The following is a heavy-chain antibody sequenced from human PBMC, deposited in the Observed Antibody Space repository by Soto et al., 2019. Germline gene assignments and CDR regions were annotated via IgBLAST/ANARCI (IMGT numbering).Heavy chain of an antibody. Sequence: EVQVLESGGGLVQPGWSLRLSCVGSGFTFSSHVMTWVRQAPGTGLEWVSSISANGGSTYYAESVMGRFTITRDNSRNTLSLQMRRLRAEDTAVYYCAKSNDSTYMEGYWVQGTLVTVSS. J-gene: IGHJ4*02. V-gene: IGHV3-23*01. CDR1: GFTFSSHV. CDR3: AKSNDSTYMEGY. CDR2: ISANGGST. D-gene: IGHD1-1*01.